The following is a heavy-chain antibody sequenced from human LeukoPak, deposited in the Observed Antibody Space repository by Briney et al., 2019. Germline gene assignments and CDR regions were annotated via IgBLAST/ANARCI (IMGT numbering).Heavy chain of an antibody. CDR1: GFTFDDYT. J-gene: IGHJ3*02. CDR2: ISWDGGST. CDR3: AKDIRPLGDWHDAFDI. V-gene: IGHV3-43*01. Sequence: GGSLRLSCAASGFTFDDYTMHWVRHAPGKGLEWVSLISWDGGSTYYADSVKGRFTISRDNSKNSLYLQMNSLRTEDTALYYCAKDIRPLGDWHDAFDIWGQGTMVTVSS. D-gene: IGHD3-16*01.